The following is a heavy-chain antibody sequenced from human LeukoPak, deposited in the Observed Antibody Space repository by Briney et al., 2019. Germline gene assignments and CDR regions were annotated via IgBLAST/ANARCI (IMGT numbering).Heavy chain of an antibody. D-gene: IGHD3-10*01. CDR1: GFTFTSYD. CDR2: MNPNSGNT. CDR3: ARVVLARFGEPDYMDV. Sequence: ASVKVSCKASGFTFTSYDINWVRQATGQGLEWMGWMNPNSGNTGYAQKFQGRVTMTRNTSISTAYMELSSLRSEDTAVYYCARVVLARFGEPDYMDVWGKGTTVTVSS. V-gene: IGHV1-8*01. J-gene: IGHJ6*03.